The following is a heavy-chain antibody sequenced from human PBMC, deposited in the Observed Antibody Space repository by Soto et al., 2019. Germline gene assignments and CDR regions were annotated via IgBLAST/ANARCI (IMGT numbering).Heavy chain of an antibody. D-gene: IGHD1-26*01. J-gene: IGHJ4*02. CDR2: ISSSSSTI. CDR3: ARDPNSESSYPYFDY. V-gene: IGHV3-48*01. CDR1: GFTFSSYS. Sequence: GGSLRLSCAASGFTFSSYSMNWVRQAPGKGLEWVSYISSSSSTIYYADSVKGRFTISRDNAKNSLYLQMNSLRAEDTAVYYCARDPNSESSYPYFDYWGQRALVTVSS.